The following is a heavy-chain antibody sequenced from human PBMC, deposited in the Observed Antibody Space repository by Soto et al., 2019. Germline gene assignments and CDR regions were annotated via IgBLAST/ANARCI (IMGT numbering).Heavy chain of an antibody. CDR3: ATMNGYFEY. CDR1: FRFSSYS. V-gene: IGHV3-23*01. Sequence: FRFSSYSMSWVRQTPGKGLEWVAAITATGDRTYYADSVTGRFTISRDNSKKTHYLQMTSLRAEDTAMYYCATMNGYFEYWGQGTPVTVSS. J-gene: IGHJ4*02. D-gene: IGHD3-22*01. CDR2: ITATGDRT.